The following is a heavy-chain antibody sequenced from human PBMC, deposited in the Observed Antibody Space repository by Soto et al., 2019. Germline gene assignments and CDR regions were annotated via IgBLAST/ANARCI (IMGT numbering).Heavy chain of an antibody. V-gene: IGHV3-23*01. CDR3: AKDPTDYGDNY. Sequence: GGSLRLSCVASGFTFSNYAMNWVRQAPGKGLELVSFISGSRNDGITKYVDSVKGRFTISRDNSKNTLYLQMNSLRAEDTAVYYCAKDPTDYGDNYWGQGTLVTVS. CDR2: ISGSRNDGIT. CDR1: GFTFSNYA. D-gene: IGHD4-17*01. J-gene: IGHJ4*02.